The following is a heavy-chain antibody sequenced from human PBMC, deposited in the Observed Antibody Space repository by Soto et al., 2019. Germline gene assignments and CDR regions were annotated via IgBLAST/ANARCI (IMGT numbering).Heavy chain of an antibody. D-gene: IGHD3-10*01. CDR2: IWHDGKNK. CDR1: GFTFSNFG. V-gene: IGHV3-33*01. CDR3: ARDPGKGAAIDY. Sequence: QVQVVESGGGVVQPGTSLRLSCAASGFTFSNFGMHWVRQAPGKGLEWVAVIWHDGKNKYYADSVEGRFTISRDDSKNTPNLQMKSLRAEDTAVYYWARDPGKGAAIDYWGQGTLVIVSS. J-gene: IGHJ4*02.